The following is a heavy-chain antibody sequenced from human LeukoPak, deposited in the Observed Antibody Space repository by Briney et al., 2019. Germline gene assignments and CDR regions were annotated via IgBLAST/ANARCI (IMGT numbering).Heavy chain of an antibody. V-gene: IGHV4-39*01. Sequence: SETLSLTCTVSGGSISSSSYYWGWIRQPPGKGLEWIGSIYYSGSTYYNPSLKSRVTISVDTSKNQFSLKLSSVTAADTAVYYCARQMGRGPFDYWGQGTLVTVYS. CDR2: IYYSGST. D-gene: IGHD3-10*01. CDR1: GGSISSSSYY. J-gene: IGHJ4*02. CDR3: ARQMGRGPFDY.